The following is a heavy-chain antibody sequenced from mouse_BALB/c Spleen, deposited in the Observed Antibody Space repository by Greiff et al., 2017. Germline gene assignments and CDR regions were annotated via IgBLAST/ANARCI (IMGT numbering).Heavy chain of an antibody. V-gene: IGHV14-3*02. J-gene: IGHJ2*01. D-gene: IGHD1-1*01. CDR3: ARGYGSEDYFDY. Sequence: EVQLQQSGAELVKPGASVKLSCTASGFNIKDTYMHWVKQRPEQGLEWIGRIDPANGNTKYDPKFQGKATITADTSSNTAYLQLSSLTSEDTAVYYCARGYGSEDYFDYWGQGTTLTVSS. CDR1: GFNIKDTY. CDR2: IDPANGNT.